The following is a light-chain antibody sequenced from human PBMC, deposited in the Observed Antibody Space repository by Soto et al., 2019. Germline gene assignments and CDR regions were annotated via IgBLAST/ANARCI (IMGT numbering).Light chain of an antibody. Sequence: DIQMTQSPSSLSASVGDTVTITCRASQSISTYLNWYQQKPGKAPKLLIYAASSLQSGVPSRFSSNRSGTVFTLTISSLQPEDFATYYCQHNYNTPLAFGQGTKVDIK. CDR2: AAS. V-gene: IGKV1-39*01. CDR3: QHNYNTPLA. CDR1: QSISTY. J-gene: IGKJ1*01.